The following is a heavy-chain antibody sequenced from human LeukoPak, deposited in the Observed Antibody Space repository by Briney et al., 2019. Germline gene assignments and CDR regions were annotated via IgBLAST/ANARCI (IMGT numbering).Heavy chain of an antibody. CDR3: ARDSAYYDILTGYPGDYYFDY. J-gene: IGHJ4*02. D-gene: IGHD3-9*01. CDR2: IYTSGST. CDR1: GGSISSYY. Sequence: PSETLSLTCTVSGGSISSYYWSWIRQPAGKGLEWIGRIYTSGSTNYNPSLKSRVTMSVDTSKNQFSLKLSSVTAADTAVYYCARDSAYYDILTGYPGDYYFDYWGQGTLVTVPS. V-gene: IGHV4-4*07.